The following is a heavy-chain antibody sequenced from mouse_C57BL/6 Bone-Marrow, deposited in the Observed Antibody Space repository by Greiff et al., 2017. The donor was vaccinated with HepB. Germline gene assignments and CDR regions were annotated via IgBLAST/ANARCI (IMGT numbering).Heavy chain of an antibody. D-gene: IGHD1-1*01. CDR2: IDPSDSYT. V-gene: IGHV1-50*01. Sequence: QVQLQQSGAELVKPGASVKLSCKASGYTFTSYWMQWVKQRPGQGLEWIGEIDPSDSYTNYNQKFKGKATLTVDTSSSTAYMQLSSLTSEDSAVYYCARRPFGSGAYWGQGTLVTVSA. J-gene: IGHJ3*01. CDR1: GYTFTSYW. CDR3: ARRPFGSGAY.